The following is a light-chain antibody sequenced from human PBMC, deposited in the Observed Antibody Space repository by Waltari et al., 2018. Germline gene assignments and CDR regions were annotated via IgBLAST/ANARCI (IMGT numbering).Light chain of an antibody. Sequence: QSALTQPRSVSGSPGQSVTISCTGTSSDVGCYNYVSWYQQDPGKAPKLMIDDINKRPSWGPDRVSGSKSVSTASLTISGVQGEDKADYYCCSYVGTNKFWVFGGGTKLPVL. CDR3: CSYVGTNKFWV. CDR2: DIN. CDR1: SSDVGCYNY. J-gene: IGLJ3*02. V-gene: IGLV2-11*01.